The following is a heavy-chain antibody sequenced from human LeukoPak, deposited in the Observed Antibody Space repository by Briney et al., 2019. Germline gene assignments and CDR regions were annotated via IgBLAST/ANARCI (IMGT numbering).Heavy chain of an antibody. V-gene: IGHV4-39*01. CDR3: ARHVRNPIRYDSSGYRHYYYYYYMDV. Sequence: SETLSLTCTVSGGSISSSSYYWGWIRQPPGKGLEWIGYIYYSGRTYYNPSLKSRVTISVDTSKNQVSLKLSSVTAADTAVYYCARHVRNPIRYDSSGYRHYYYYYYMDVWGKGTTVTISS. CDR1: GGSISSSSYY. J-gene: IGHJ6*03. CDR2: IYYSGRT. D-gene: IGHD3-22*01.